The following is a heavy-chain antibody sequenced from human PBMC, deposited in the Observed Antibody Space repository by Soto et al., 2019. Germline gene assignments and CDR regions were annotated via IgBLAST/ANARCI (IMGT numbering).Heavy chain of an antibody. Sequence: QAQLVQSGAEVKKPGSSVKVSCKASGGTFSSYAISWVRQAPGQGLEWMGGIIPISGTANYAQKFQGRVTITADESTSTAYMELSSRRSEDTAVYYCARSQGSSTSLEIYYYYYYGMDVWGQGTTVTVSS. D-gene: IGHD2-2*01. J-gene: IGHJ6*02. V-gene: IGHV1-69*01. CDR2: IIPISGTA. CDR1: GGTFSSYA. CDR3: ARSQGSSTSLEIYYYYYYGMDV.